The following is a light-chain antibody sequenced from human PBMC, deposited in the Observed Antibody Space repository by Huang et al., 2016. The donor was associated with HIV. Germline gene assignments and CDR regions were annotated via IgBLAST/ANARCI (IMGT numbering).Light chain of an antibody. CDR1: QSLKKF. CDR3: QQRSSSLT. J-gene: IGKJ4*01. Sequence: IVLTQSPATLPLSPGERATRTCRASQSLKKFLAWYQQKPDQAPRLLIYNATDRATGVPAMFSGGGSGTDFTLTITDLKAEDFAIYYCQQRSSSLTFGGGTKVEIK. V-gene: IGKV3-11*01. CDR2: NAT.